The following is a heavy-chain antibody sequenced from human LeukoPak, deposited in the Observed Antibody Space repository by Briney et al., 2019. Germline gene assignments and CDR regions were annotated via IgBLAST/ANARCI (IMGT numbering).Heavy chain of an antibody. Sequence: SETLSLTCTVSGGSISSSSYYWGWIRQPPGKGLEYIGSIYYSGSTYYNPSLKSRVTMSVDTSKNQFSLKLSSVTAADTAVYYCARTPIYYFDNSGYYTWGQGTLVTVSS. D-gene: IGHD3-22*01. CDR2: IYYSGST. J-gene: IGHJ5*02. CDR3: ARTPIYYFDNSGYYT. V-gene: IGHV4-39*07. CDR1: GGSISSSSYY.